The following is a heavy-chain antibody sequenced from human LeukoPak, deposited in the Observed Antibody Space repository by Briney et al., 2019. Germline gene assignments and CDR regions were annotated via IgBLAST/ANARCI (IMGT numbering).Heavy chain of an antibody. Sequence: PSETLSLTCTVSGGSISSSGYYWAWIRQPPGKGLEWIGSIYYSGSIYYNPSLKSRVTISVDTSKNQFSLKLSSVTAADTAVYFCARQTIGYCSTTSCYIGGFDIWGQGTMVTVSS. J-gene: IGHJ3*02. D-gene: IGHD2-2*02. CDR2: IYYSGSI. CDR3: ARQTIGYCSTTSCYIGGFDI. CDR1: GGSISSSGYY. V-gene: IGHV4-39*01.